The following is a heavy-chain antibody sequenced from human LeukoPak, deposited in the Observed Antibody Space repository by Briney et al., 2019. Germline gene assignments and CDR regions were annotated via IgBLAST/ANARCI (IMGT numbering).Heavy chain of an antibody. D-gene: IGHD3-9*01. CDR3: ARDAAGYDILTGYGFDP. Sequence: SQTLSLTCGISGDSVSSSSAAWNWIRQSPSRGLEWLGRTYYRSKWYNDYAVSVKSRITINPDTSKNQFSLQLNSVTPEDTAVYYCARDAAGYDILTGYGFDPWGQGTLVTVSS. CDR2: TYYRSKWYN. J-gene: IGHJ5*02. CDR1: GDSVSSSSAA. V-gene: IGHV6-1*01.